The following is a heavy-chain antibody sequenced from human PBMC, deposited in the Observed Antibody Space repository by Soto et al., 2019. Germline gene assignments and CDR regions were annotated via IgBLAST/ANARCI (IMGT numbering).Heavy chain of an antibody. V-gene: IGHV4-59*12. CDR1: GGSISTYY. D-gene: IGHD4-17*01. J-gene: IGHJ4*02. Sequence: QVQLQESGPGLVKPSETLSLTCTVSGGSISTYYWYWLRQSPENGLEWIGYTHYSGNTNYHPSLRCRVTISLDTSRNQFSLILSAVTAADTAIYYCARHTLTVRSGFDNWGQGALVTVSS. CDR2: THYSGNT. CDR3: ARHTLTVRSGFDN.